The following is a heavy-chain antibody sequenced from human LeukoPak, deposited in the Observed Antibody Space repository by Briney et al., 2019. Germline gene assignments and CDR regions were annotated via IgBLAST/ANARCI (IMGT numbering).Heavy chain of an antibody. CDR1: GFTFSSYG. J-gene: IGHJ3*02. CDR2: IWYDGSNK. D-gene: IGHD2-2*01. V-gene: IGHV3-33*01. CDR3: ARGREYCSSTSCRDAFDI. Sequence: GGSLRLSCAASGFTFSSYGMHWVRQAPGKGLEWVAVIWYDGSNKYYADSVKGRFTISRDNSKNTLYLQMNSLRAEDTAVYYCARGREYCSSTSCRDAFDIWGQGTMVTVSA.